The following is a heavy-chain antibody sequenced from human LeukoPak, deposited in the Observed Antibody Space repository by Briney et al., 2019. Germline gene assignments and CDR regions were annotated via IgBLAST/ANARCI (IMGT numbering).Heavy chain of an antibody. D-gene: IGHD2-15*01. CDR1: GFTFSSYG. CDR2: IWYDGSNK. Sequence: PGRSLRLSCAASGFTFSSYGMHWVRQAPGKGLEWVAVIWYDGSNKYYADSVKGRFTISRDNSKNTLYLQMNSLRAEDTAVYYCARDPWRQLPPGGYFDYWGQGTLVTVSS. CDR3: ARDPWRQLPPGGYFDY. V-gene: IGHV3-33*01. J-gene: IGHJ4*02.